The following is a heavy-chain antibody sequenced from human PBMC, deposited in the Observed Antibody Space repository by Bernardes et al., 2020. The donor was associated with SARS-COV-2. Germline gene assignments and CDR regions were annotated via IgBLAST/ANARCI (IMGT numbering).Heavy chain of an antibody. CDR3: ARNLVLEGAFDI. CDR2: ISSSSSYI. Sequence: GGSLRLSCAASGFTFSSYSMNWVRQAPGKGLEWVSSISSSSSYIYYADSVKGRFTISRDNAKNSLYLQMNSLRAEDTAVYYCARNLVLEGAFDIWGQGTMVTVSS. D-gene: IGHD6-6*01. CDR1: GFTFSSYS. V-gene: IGHV3-21*01. J-gene: IGHJ3*02.